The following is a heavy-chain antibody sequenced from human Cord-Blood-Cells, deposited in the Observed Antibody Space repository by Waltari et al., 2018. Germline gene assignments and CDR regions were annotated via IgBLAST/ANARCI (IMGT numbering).Heavy chain of an antibody. Sequence: EVQLVESGGGLVQPGGSLRLSCAASGFTFSSYWMSWVRQAPGKGMEWLANIKQDGSEEYYVDSVKGRVTISRDNAKKSLYLQMNSLRAEDTAVYYCASLAAPDAFDIWGQGTMVTVSS. J-gene: IGHJ3*02. D-gene: IGHD6-6*01. CDR1: GFTFSSYW. V-gene: IGHV3-7*01. CDR2: IKQDGSEE. CDR3: ASLAAPDAFDI.